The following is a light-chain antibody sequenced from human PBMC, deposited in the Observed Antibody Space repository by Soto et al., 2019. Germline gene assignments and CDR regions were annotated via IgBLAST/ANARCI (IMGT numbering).Light chain of an antibody. J-gene: IGKJ1*01. CDR1: QSISSN. Sequence: EIVLTQSPGTLSLSPGERATLSCRAGQSISSNYVAWYQQKPGQAPRLLIYGASTRATGIPARFSGSGSGTEFTLTISSLQSEDFAVYYCQQYNNWPPWTFGQGTKVDIK. CDR2: GAS. V-gene: IGKV3-15*01. CDR3: QQYNNWPPWT.